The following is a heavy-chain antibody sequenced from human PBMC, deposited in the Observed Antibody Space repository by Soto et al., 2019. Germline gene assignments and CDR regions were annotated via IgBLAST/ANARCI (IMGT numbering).Heavy chain of an antibody. J-gene: IGHJ4*02. V-gene: IGHV4-39*02. Sequence: SETLSLTCSVSGGSIRSNIYHWGWIRQPPGKGLEWIATVHYSGSTYYTPSLKNRVTISADTSNNQFSLRLNSVTAADTAVYYCAREDPPSLNWGQGTQVTVSS. CDR3: AREDPPSLN. CDR1: GGSIRSNIYH. CDR2: VHYSGST. D-gene: IGHD2-2*01.